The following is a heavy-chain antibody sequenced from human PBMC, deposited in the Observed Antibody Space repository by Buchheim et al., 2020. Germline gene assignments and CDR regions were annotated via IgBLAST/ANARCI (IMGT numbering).Heavy chain of an antibody. Sequence: EVQLVESGGGLVQPGGSLRLSCAASGFTFSSYWMSWVRQAPGKGLEWVANIKQDGREKYYVDSVKGRFTISRDNAQNAPSLQMNSLRAEDTAVYYCARVSGSGGSGGGSWFDPWGQGTL. CDR3: ARVSGSGGSGGGSWFDP. CDR1: GFTFSSYW. D-gene: IGHD2-15*01. V-gene: IGHV3-7*01. CDR2: IKQDGREK. J-gene: IGHJ5*02.